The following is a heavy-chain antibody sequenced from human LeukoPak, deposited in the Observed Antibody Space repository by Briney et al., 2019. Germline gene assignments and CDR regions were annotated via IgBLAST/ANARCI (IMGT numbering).Heavy chain of an antibody. CDR1: GGTFSSYA. Sequence: GASVKVSCKASGGTFSSYAISWVRQAPGQGLAWMGGIIPIFGTANYAQKFQGRVTITADESTSTAYMEVSSLRSEDTAVYYCAREIGTNWKDAFDIWGQGTMVTVSS. D-gene: IGHD1-20*01. CDR2: IIPIFGTA. CDR3: AREIGTNWKDAFDI. J-gene: IGHJ3*02. V-gene: IGHV1-69*13.